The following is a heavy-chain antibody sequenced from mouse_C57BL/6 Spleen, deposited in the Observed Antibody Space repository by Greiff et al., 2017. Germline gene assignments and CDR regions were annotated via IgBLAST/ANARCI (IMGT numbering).Heavy chain of an antibody. Sequence: QVQLKESGAELMKPGASVKLSCKATGYTFTGYWIEWVKQRPGHGLEWIGEILPGSGSTNDNEKFKGKATFTADTSSNTAYRQLSSLTTEDSAIYYCARRSSGYENYWGQGTTLTVSS. D-gene: IGHD3-2*02. CDR1: GYTFTGYW. CDR2: ILPGSGST. J-gene: IGHJ2*01. V-gene: IGHV1-9*01. CDR3: ARRSSGYENY.